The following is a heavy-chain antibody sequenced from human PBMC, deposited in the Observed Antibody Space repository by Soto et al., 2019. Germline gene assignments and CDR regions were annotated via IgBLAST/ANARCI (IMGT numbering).Heavy chain of an antibody. CDR3: ARDRTGGVTTSYYYYYGMDV. CDR1: GYTFTSYG. J-gene: IGHJ6*02. CDR2: ISAYNGNT. D-gene: IGHD4-4*01. V-gene: IGHV1-18*01. Sequence: ASVKVSCKASGYTFTSYGISWVRQAPGQGLEWMGWISAYNGNTNYAQKLQGRVTMTTDTSTRTAYMELRSLRSDDTAVYYCARDRTGGVTTSYYYYYGMDVWGQGTTVTVSS.